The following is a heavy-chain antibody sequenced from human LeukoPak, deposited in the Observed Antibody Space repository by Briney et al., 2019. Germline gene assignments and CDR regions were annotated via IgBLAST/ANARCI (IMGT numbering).Heavy chain of an antibody. Sequence: GGSLRLSCAASGFTFSSYEMNWVRQAPGKGLEWVSYISSSGSTKYYADSVKGRFTISRDNAKNSLYLQMHSLRAEDTALYYCARDALVAARLGWFDPWGQGTLVTVSS. J-gene: IGHJ5*02. CDR3: ARDALVAARLGWFDP. D-gene: IGHD6-6*01. CDR2: ISSSGSTK. V-gene: IGHV3-48*03. CDR1: GFTFSSYE.